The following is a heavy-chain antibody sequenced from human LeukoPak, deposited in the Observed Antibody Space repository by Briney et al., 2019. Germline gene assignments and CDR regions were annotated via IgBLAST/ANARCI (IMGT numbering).Heavy chain of an antibody. D-gene: IGHD3-10*01. CDR1: GFTFSNYW. CDR2: IKQDGSEK. J-gene: IGHJ3*02. Sequence: GGSLRLSCASSGFTFSNYWMSWVRLAPGKGLEWVANIKQDGSEKSYVDSVKGRFTISRDNAKNSLYLQMNSLRAEDTAVYYCARRLITMVTNDAFDIWDQGTMVTVSS. V-gene: IGHV3-7*02. CDR3: ARRLITMVTNDAFDI.